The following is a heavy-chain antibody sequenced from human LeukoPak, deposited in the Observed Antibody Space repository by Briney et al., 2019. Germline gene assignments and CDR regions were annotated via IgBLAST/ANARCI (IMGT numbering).Heavy chain of an antibody. D-gene: IGHD4-17*01. Sequence: PGGSLRLSCAASGFTFSSYGMHWVRQAPGKGLEWVAVITYDGSNKYYADSVKGRFTISRDNSKNTLYLQMNSLRAEDTAVYYCAKSYYGDYLNDAFDIWGQGTMVTVSS. J-gene: IGHJ3*02. CDR1: GFTFSSYG. V-gene: IGHV3-30*18. CDR2: ITYDGSNK. CDR3: AKSYYGDYLNDAFDI.